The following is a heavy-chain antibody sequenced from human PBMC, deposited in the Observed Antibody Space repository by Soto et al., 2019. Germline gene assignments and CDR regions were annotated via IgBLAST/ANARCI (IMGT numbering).Heavy chain of an antibody. D-gene: IGHD3-9*01. Sequence: GGSLRLSCAASGFTVSSNYMSWVRQAPGKGLEWVSVIYSGGSTYYADSVKGRFTISRHDSKNTLYLQMNSLRPEDTAVYYCASPGYLGYFSSRDDYWGQGTLVTVSS. CDR3: ASPGYLGYFSSRDDY. CDR2: IYSGGST. J-gene: IGHJ4*02. V-gene: IGHV3-53*04. CDR1: GFTVSSNY.